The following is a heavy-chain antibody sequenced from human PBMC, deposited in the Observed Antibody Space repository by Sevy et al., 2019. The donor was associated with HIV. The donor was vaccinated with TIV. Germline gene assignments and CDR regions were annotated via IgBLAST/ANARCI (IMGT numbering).Heavy chain of an antibody. CDR1: GFTFSIYA. D-gene: IGHD4-17*01. CDR2: ISYDGSKK. J-gene: IGHJ6*02. CDR3: ARDLPSAVTNPFYYYGMDV. Sequence: GGSLRLSCAASGFTFSIYAIHWVRQAPGKGLEWVAVISYDGSKKYYVEPMKGRFTISRDNSKKTLYLQMNSLRPADTAVYYCARDLPSAVTNPFYYYGMDVWGQGTTVTVS. V-gene: IGHV3-30*04.